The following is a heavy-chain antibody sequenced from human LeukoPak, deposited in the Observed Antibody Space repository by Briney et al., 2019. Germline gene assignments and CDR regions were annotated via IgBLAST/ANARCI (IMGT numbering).Heavy chain of an antibody. D-gene: IGHD4-17*01. V-gene: IGHV3-21*01. Sequence: PGGSLRLSCAASGFNIKTYSMTWVRQAPGKGLEWVSTISSSGGYIYYADSVKGRFTISRDTAKNSLYLQMNSLRVEDTAVYNCARLRDTVTSASDYWGQGTLVTVSS. CDR2: ISSSGGYI. CDR3: ARLRDTVTSASDY. CDR1: GFNIKTYS. J-gene: IGHJ4*02.